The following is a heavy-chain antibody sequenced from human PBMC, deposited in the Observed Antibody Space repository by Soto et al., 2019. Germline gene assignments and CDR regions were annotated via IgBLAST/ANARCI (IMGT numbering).Heavy chain of an antibody. V-gene: IGHV3-33*03. CDR2: IWYDGSGQ. CDR3: AKGEVSRKYSGHSLDV. Sequence: QVQLVESGGGLVQPGRSLRLSCVVSGFTFSNYGMHWVRQAPGKGLEWVADIWYDGSGQRYAGSVQGRFTISRDNSKNTLYLQINSLRVEDTAVYYCAKGEVSRKYSGHSLDVGGQGTTVTVSS. D-gene: IGHD2-15*01. J-gene: IGHJ6*02. CDR1: GFTFSNYG.